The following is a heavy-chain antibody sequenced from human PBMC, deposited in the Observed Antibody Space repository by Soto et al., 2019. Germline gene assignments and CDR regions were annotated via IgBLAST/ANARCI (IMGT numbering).Heavy chain of an antibody. D-gene: IGHD6-13*01. CDR2: IFFSGSA. V-gene: IGHV4-59*01. J-gene: IGHJ4*02. CDR1: GGSTRTYY. CDR3: AKDWGDSSSWDRRAY. Sequence: LSVTCTVSGGSTRTYYWSWIRQPPGKALEWIGYIFFSGSAKYNPSLESRVTISVDTSKNRFSLEMISVTAADTAVYYCAKDWGDSSSWDRRAYWGQGTLVTVSS.